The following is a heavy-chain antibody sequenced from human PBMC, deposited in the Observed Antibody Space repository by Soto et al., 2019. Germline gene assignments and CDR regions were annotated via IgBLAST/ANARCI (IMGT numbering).Heavy chain of an antibody. V-gene: IGHV3-48*02. J-gene: IGHJ6*02. CDR1: GFTISSSS. CDR3: ARYYYDSSGYEGMDV. D-gene: IGHD3-22*01. Sequence: EVQLVESGGGLVQPGGSLRLSCAAFGFTISSSSMNWVRQAPGRGLEWVAYISDSGSNTLYADSVKGRFTVSRDTAKNSLHLQMSGHRDEDRAVYYCARYYYDSSGYEGMDVWGQGTTVTVCS. CDR2: ISDSGSNT.